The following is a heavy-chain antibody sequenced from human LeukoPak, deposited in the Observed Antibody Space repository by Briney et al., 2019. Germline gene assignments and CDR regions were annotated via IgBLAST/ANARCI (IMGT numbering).Heavy chain of an antibody. D-gene: IGHD5-12*01. CDR1: GGSIGSSDYY. J-gene: IGHJ4*02. V-gene: IGHV4-30-4*01. Sequence: SETLSLTCTVSGGSIGSSDYYWSFIRQSPGKGLEWIGYIHHSGSTYYNPSLKSRLTISVDTSKNQFSLKLSSVTAADTAIYYCARDRSGYDIFDYWGQGTLVTVSS. CDR3: ARDRSGYDIFDY. CDR2: IHHSGST.